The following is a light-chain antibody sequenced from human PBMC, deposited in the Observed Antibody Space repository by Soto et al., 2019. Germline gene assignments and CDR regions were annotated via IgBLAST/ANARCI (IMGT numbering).Light chain of an antibody. CDR3: QQYADWPPLT. CDR2: GAS. CDR1: QSVSST. V-gene: IGKV3-15*01. Sequence: EIVMTQSPAPLSVSPGDRATLSCRASQSVSSTLAWYQQKPGQAPRLVIYGASTRATAIPARFSGSGSGTEFTLTISSLQSEEFAVYYCQQYADWPPLTFGGGTKVEIK. J-gene: IGKJ4*01.